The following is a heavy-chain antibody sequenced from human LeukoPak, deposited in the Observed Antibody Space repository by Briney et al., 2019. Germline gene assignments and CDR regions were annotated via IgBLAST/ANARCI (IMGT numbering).Heavy chain of an antibody. D-gene: IGHD3-9*01. J-gene: IGHJ4*02. Sequence: SETLSLTCTVSGGSISSYYWSWIRQPPGKGLEWIGYIYYSGSTNYNPSLKSRVTISVDTSKNQFSLKLSSVTAADTAVYYCARDPGYYDILTGYSSYYFDYWGQGTLVIVSS. CDR3: ARDPGYYDILTGYSSYYFDY. CDR1: GGSISSYY. V-gene: IGHV4-59*01. CDR2: IYYSGST.